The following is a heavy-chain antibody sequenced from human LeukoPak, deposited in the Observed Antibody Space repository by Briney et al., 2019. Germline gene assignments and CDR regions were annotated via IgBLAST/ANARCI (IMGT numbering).Heavy chain of an antibody. CDR3: AKEWAPGGIAEC. Sequence: SGGSLRLSCAASGFTFSSYAMSWVRHAQGKGLDWVSAISVSGGGTHYADSVKGRFTISRDNSKNTLYMQMNSLRADDTAVYYCAKEWAPGGIAECRGQGTLVTVSS. J-gene: IGHJ4*02. CDR1: GFTFSSYA. D-gene: IGHD6-13*01. V-gene: IGHV3-23*01. CDR2: ISVSGGGT.